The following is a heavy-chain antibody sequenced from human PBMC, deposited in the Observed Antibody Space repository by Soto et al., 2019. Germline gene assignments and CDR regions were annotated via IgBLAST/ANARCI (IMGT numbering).Heavy chain of an antibody. V-gene: IGHV3-23*01. CDR1: GCTFSSYA. J-gene: IGHJ4*02. CDR3: AKVLGGRPYSGYDWPFDY. D-gene: IGHD5-12*01. CDR2: ISGSGGST. Sequence: XGSLRLSCAAAGCTFSSYAMSWVRQAPGKGLEWVSAISGSGGSTYYADSVKGRFTISRDNSKNTLYLQMNSLRAEDTAVYYCAKVLGGRPYSGYDWPFDYWGQGTLVTVSS.